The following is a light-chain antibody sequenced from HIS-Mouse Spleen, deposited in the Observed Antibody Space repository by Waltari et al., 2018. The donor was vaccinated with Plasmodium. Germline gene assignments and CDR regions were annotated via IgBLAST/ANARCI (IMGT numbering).Light chain of an antibody. CDR3: SSYASSNNLV. CDR2: EGS. J-gene: IGLJ2*01. Sequence: QSALTQPPSASGSPGQSVTISCTGTTSDVGGYNYVSWYQQHPGKAPNIMIYEGSKPPSGVPARSAGYTSGTAASLTVSGLQAEEEADYYCSSYASSNNLVFGGGTKLTVL. V-gene: IGLV2-8*01. CDR1: TSDVGGYNY.